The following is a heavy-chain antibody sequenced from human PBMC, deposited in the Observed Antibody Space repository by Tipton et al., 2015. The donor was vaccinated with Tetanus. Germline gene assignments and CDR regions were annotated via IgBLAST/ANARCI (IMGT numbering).Heavy chain of an antibody. V-gene: IGHV4-34*01. CDR1: GGSFSGYY. CDR3: ARGLDADKCGNN. CDR2: IHPGGNT. J-gene: IGHJ4*02. Sequence: LVKPTQTLSLTCAVYGGSFSGYYLTWIRQSPGKGLEWIGEIHPGGNTYYRASLKSRVTISVDTSNTQLSLKLSSVTAADTGVYYCARGLDADKCGNNGGQGTLGAVSS. D-gene: IGHD1/OR15-1a*01.